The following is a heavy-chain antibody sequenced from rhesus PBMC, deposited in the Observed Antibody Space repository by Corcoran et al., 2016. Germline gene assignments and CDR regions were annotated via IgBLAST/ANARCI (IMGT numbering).Heavy chain of an antibody. Sequence: EVQLVESGGGLVQPGGSLRLSCAASGFIFSSYGMHWVRQAPGKGLEWVAVISYDGIKKYYADSVKDRFTISRENSKNMLYLQMNNLKLEDTAVYYCARPDSGSYYYGLDSWGQGVVVTVSS. CDR2: ISYDGIKK. CDR3: ARPDSGSYYYGLDS. CDR1: GFIFSSYG. V-gene: IGHV3-54*02. D-gene: IGHD3-16*01. J-gene: IGHJ6*01.